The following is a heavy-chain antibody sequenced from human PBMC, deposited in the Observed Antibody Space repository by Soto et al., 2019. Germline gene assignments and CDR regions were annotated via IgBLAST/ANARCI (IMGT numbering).Heavy chain of an antibody. J-gene: IGHJ4*02. CDR2: IYYSGST. V-gene: IGHV4-59*01. D-gene: IGHD3-3*01. Sequence: SETLSLTCTVSGGSISSYYWSWIRQPPGKGLEWIGYIYYSGSTNYNPSLKSRVTISVDTSKNQFSLKLSSVTAADTAVYYCARGDDFWSGYPYQFDYWGQGTLVTVSS. CDR3: ARGDDFWSGYPYQFDY. CDR1: GGSISSYY.